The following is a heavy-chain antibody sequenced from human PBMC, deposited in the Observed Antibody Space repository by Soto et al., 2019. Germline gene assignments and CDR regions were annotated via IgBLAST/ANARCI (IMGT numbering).Heavy chain of an antibody. CDR1: GFTFSSYA. V-gene: IGHV3-23*01. J-gene: IGHJ6*02. CDR3: AKADTAMARSHYYYYGMDV. CDR2: ISGSGGST. D-gene: IGHD5-18*01. Sequence: PGGSLRLSCAASGFTFSSYAMSWVRQAPGKGLEWVSAISGSGGSTYYADSVKGRFTISRDNSKNTLYLQMNSLRAEDTAVYYCAKADTAMARSHYYYYGMDVWGQGTTVTVSS.